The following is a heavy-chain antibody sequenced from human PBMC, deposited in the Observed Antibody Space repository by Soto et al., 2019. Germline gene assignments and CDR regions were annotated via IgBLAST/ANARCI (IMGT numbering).Heavy chain of an antibody. Sequence: PGGSLRLSCAASGFTFSSYAMHWVRQAPGKGLEWVAVISYDGSNKYYADSVKGRFTISRDNSKNTLYLQMNSLRAEDTAVYYCARAQGVWGSHPLGYWGQGTLVTVSS. D-gene: IGHD3-16*02. CDR1: GFTFSSYA. V-gene: IGHV3-30-3*01. CDR3: ARAQGVWGSHPLGY. J-gene: IGHJ4*02. CDR2: ISYDGSNK.